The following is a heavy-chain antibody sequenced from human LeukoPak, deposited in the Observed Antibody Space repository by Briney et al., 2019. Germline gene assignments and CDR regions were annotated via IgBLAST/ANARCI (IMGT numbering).Heavy chain of an antibody. CDR2: ISRGSSSI. J-gene: IGHJ4*02. CDR3: ASRGVTGYSTGWYLDH. Sequence: GGSLRLSCAAFGFTFSSYNMNWVRQAPGKGLEWVSSISRGSSSIYYADSVKGRFTISRDNANNLLYLEMNSLRAEDTAVYFCASRGVTGYSTGWYLDHWGQGALVTVSS. V-gene: IGHV3-21*04. CDR1: GFTFSSYN. D-gene: IGHD6-19*01.